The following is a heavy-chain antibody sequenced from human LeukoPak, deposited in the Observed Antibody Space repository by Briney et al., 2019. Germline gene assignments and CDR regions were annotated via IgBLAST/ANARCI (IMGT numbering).Heavy chain of an antibody. Sequence: KSSETLSLTCAVSGGSISSSNWWSWVRQPPGKGLEWIGEIYHSGSTNYNPSLKSRVTISVDKSKNQFSLKLSSVTAADTAVYYRASRIVATIGLYYYGMDVWGKGTTVTVSS. J-gene: IGHJ6*04. CDR3: ASRIVATIGLYYYGMDV. CDR1: GGSISSSNW. CDR2: IYHSGST. D-gene: IGHD5-12*01. V-gene: IGHV4-4*02.